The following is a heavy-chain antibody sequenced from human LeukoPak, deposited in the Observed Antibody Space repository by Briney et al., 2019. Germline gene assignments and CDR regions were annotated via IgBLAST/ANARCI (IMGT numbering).Heavy chain of an antibody. Sequence: GGSLRLSCAGSGFTLSNYWMHWVRQGPGKGLAWVSRIYGDGSRTTYADSVKGRFTISGDNAKNTLYLQMNSLRVDDTAVYYCTRSGRGGAFDIWGQGTMVTVSS. J-gene: IGHJ3*02. V-gene: IGHV3-74*03. CDR2: IYGDGSRT. CDR3: TRSGRGGAFDI. D-gene: IGHD1-26*01. CDR1: GFTLSNYW.